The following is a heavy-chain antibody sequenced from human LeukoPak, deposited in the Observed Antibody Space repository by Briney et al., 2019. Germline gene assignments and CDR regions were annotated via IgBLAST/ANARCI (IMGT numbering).Heavy chain of an antibody. J-gene: IGHJ4*02. D-gene: IGHD3-3*01. CDR1: GFTFSSSW. CDR2: IKQDGSEK. Sequence: GGSLRLSCAPSGFTFSSSWMSWARQAPGKGLEWVANIKQDGSEKYYVDSVKGRFTISRDNTNNSLYLQMNSLRAEDTAVYYYARRITIFGVAYDYWGQGTLVTVSP. CDR3: ARRITIFGVAYDY. V-gene: IGHV3-7*01.